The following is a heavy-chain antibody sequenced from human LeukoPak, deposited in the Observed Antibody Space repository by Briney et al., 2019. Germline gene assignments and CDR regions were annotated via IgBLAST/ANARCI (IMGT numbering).Heavy chain of an antibody. CDR3: AREYYSLSGRNWFDP. D-gene: IGHD3-10*01. Sequence: SETLSLTCTVCGGSISDYYWIWIRQPPGKGLEWVGHISNKGKTNYSPSLNSRVTISVDKSRNQFSLNLSSVTAADTAVYYCAREYYSLSGRNWFDPWGQGTLVTVSS. J-gene: IGHJ5*02. CDR2: ISNKGKT. CDR1: GGSISDYY. V-gene: IGHV4-59*01.